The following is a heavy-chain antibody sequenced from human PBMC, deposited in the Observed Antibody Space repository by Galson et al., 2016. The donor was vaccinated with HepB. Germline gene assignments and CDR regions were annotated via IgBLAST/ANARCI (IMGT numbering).Heavy chain of an antibody. Sequence: SVKVSCKASGDSFSSYAMNWVRQAPGQGLEWMGVIIPIFETPTYAQKFQGRVTITADESTSTAYMELSGLRSEDTAVYYCANIKEGYNIDYWGQGTLVIVSS. J-gene: IGHJ4*02. CDR1: GDSFSSYA. D-gene: IGHD5-24*01. V-gene: IGHV1-69*13. CDR2: IIPIFETP. CDR3: ANIKEGYNIDY.